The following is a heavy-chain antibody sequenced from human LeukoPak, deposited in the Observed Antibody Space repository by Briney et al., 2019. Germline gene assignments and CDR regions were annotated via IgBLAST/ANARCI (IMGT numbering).Heavy chain of an antibody. CDR3: ASLWPYQLSAFDI. J-gene: IGHJ3*02. D-gene: IGHD2-2*01. V-gene: IGHV4-34*01. Sequence: ETLSLTCAVYGGSFSGYYWSWIRQPPGKGLEWIGGINHSGSTNYNPSLKSRVTISVDTSKNQFSLKLSSVTAADTAVYYCASLWPYQLSAFDIWGQGTMVTVSS. CDR1: GGSFSGYY. CDR2: INHSGST.